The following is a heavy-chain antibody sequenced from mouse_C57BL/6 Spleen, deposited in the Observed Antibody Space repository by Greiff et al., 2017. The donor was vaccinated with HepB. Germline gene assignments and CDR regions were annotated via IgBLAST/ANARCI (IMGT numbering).Heavy chain of an antibody. CDR3: TRRDYGSSYGYFDV. J-gene: IGHJ1*03. D-gene: IGHD1-1*01. Sequence: EVQGVESGEGLVKPGGSLKLSCAASGFTFSSYAMSWVRQTPEKRLEWVAYISSGGDYIYYADTVKGRFTISRDNARNTLYLQMSSLKSDDTAMYYWTRRDYGSSYGYFDVWGTGTTVTVSS. CDR1: GFTFSSYA. CDR2: ISSGGDYI. V-gene: IGHV5-9-1*02.